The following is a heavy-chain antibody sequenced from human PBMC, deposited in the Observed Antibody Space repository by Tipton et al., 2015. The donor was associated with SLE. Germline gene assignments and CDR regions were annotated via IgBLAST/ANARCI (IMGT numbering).Heavy chain of an antibody. CDR2: MYYSGNT. CDR1: GVSISSRTYY. Sequence: TLSLTCTVSGVSISSRTYYWGWIRQPPGKGLEWIGSMYYSGNTYYNPSLKTRVTISVDTSKNQFSLKLSSVTAADTAVYYCARNLGPEWIATKRGYFDLWGRGTLVSVSS. V-gene: IGHV4-39*01. D-gene: IGHD5-24*01. CDR3: ARNLGPEWIATKRGYFDL. J-gene: IGHJ2*01.